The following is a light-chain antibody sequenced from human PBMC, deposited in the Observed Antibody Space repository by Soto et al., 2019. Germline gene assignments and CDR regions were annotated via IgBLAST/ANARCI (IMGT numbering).Light chain of an antibody. CDR3: QQYSKWPIT. V-gene: IGKV3-20*01. CDR1: PSVSGSN. J-gene: IGKJ5*01. Sequence: ESVLAQSPRTLSFSPGERATLSCRASPSVSGSNLAWYQQKPGQAPRLVIYGASSRATGIPDRFSGSGSGTESSLTISSLPSKDFEVYYCQQYSKWPITFGQGTRLEIK. CDR2: GAS.